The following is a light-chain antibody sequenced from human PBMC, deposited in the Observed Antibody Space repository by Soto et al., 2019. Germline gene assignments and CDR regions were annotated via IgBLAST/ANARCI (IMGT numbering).Light chain of an antibody. V-gene: IGLV2-23*02. CDR3: CSYAGSSTYVV. CDR1: SRDVGSYNL. J-gene: IGLJ2*01. CDR2: EVS. Sequence: QSALTQPASVSGSPGQSITISCTGTSRDVGSYNLVSWYQQHPGKAPKLMIYEVSKRPSGVSNRFSGSKSGNTASLTISGLQAEDEDDYYCCSYAGSSTYVVFGGGTKLTVL.